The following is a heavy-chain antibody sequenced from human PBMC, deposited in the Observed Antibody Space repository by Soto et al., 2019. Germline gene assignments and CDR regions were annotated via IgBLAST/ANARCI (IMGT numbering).Heavy chain of an antibody. V-gene: IGHV4-39*01. J-gene: IGHJ5*02. CDR2: IYYSGTT. D-gene: IGHD5-12*01. CDR3: ARRGYARSRFEP. Sequence: SETLCLTCSVSGGSITSSSYYGGWIRQPPGKGLEWIAIIYYSGTTYYNPSLKSRVTISVDTSKNQFSQGLSSVTAADTAVYYCARRGYARSRFEPWGQGTLVT. CDR1: GGSITSSSYY.